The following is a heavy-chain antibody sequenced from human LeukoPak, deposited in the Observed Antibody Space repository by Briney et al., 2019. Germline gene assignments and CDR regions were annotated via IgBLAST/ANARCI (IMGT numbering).Heavy chain of an antibody. Sequence: SGPTLVNPTQTLTLTCTFSGFSLTTSGVGVGWIRQPPGKALEWLALIYWDGDMRYSPSLKSRLTITKDTSKHQVVLTMTNMDPVDTATYYCAHSHMESNWDLPGTDYHHPMDVWGQGTTVTVSS. CDR1: GFSLTTSGVG. D-gene: IGHD7-27*01. CDR2: IYWDGDM. CDR3: AHSHMESNWDLPGTDYHHPMDV. J-gene: IGHJ6*02. V-gene: IGHV2-5*02.